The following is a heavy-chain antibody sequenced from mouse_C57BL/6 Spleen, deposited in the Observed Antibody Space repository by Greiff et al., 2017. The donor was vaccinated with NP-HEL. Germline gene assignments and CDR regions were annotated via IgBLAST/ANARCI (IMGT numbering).Heavy chain of an antibody. J-gene: IGHJ1*03. V-gene: IGHV1-7*01. CDR1: GYTFTSYW. D-gene: IGHD1-1*01. CDR3: ARGVTTGNFDV. CDR2: INPSSGYT. Sequence: QVQLQQSGAELAKPGASVKLSCKASGYTFTSYWMHWVKQRPGQGLEWIGYINPSSGYTKYNQKFKGKATLTADKSSSTAYMQLSSLTYEDSAVYYCARGVTTGNFDVWGTGTTVTVSS.